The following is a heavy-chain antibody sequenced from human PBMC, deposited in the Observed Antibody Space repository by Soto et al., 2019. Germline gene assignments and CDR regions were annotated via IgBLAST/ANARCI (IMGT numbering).Heavy chain of an antibody. CDR1: GGTFSSYA. CDR3: AYIDGSGSYYHYNWFDP. CDR2: IIPIFGTA. Sequence: SVKVSCKASGGTFSSYAISWVRQAPGQGLEWMGGIIPIFGTANYAQKFQGRVTITADESTSTAYMELSSLRSEDTAVYYCAYIDGSGSYYHYNWFDPCGEVPLVTVS. V-gene: IGHV1-69*13. D-gene: IGHD3-10*01. J-gene: IGHJ5*02.